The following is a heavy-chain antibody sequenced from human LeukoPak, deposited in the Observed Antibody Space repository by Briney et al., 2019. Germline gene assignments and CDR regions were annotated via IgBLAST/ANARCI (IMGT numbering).Heavy chain of an antibody. CDR1: GYTFTGYY. CDR3: ARVGYYYDSSGYYGMGYYYMDV. CDR2: INPNSGGT. J-gene: IGHJ6*03. V-gene: IGHV1-2*02. D-gene: IGHD3-22*01. Sequence: ASVKVSCKASGYTFTGYYMHWVRQAPGQGLEWMGWINPNSGGTNYAQKFQGRVTMTRDTSISTAYMELSRLISDDTAVYYCARVGYYYDSSGYYGMGYYYMDVWGKGTTVTVSS.